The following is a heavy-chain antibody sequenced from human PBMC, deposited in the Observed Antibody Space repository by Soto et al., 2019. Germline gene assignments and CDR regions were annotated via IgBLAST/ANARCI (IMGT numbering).Heavy chain of an antibody. CDR3: GAYCSRTHCYDCFAP. V-gene: IGHV4-39*01. J-gene: IGHJ5*02. Sequence: PSETLSLTCSVSGGSIGSSSYYFGWIRQPPGKGLEWIGSLYYTGTTNYNSSLKSRVTISADKSQNQFSLRLSSVTAADTAVYYCGAYCSRTHCYDCFAPWGQGTLGTVFS. CDR2: LYYTGTT. CDR1: GGSIGSSSYY. D-gene: IGHD2-2*01.